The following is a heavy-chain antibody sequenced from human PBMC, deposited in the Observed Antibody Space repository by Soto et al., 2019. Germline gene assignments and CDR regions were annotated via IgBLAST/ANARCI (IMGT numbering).Heavy chain of an antibody. D-gene: IGHD3-22*01. CDR1: GYSISSGYY. Sequence: PSETLSLTCAVSGYSISSGYYCGWIRQPPGKGLEWIGSIYHSGSTYYNPSLKSRVTISADTSKNQFSLKLSSVPAADTAVYYCARDGGENYYDSSGYGNAFDLWGQGTMVT. CDR3: ARDGGENYYDSSGYGNAFDL. V-gene: IGHV4-38-2*02. J-gene: IGHJ3*01. CDR2: IYHSGST.